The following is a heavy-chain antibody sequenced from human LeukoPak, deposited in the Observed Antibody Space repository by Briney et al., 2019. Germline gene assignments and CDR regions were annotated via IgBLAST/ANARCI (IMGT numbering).Heavy chain of an antibody. CDR2: INPTAGST. D-gene: IGHD3-9*01. CDR3: ARPAYYDILTDDPSNNWFDP. Sequence: ASVKVSCKTSGYTFTSYYIHWARQAPGQGLEWMGIINPTAGSTNYAQKFQGRVTMTSDTSISTAYMELRRLRSDDTAVYYCARPAYYDILTDDPSNNWFDPWGQGTLVTVSS. V-gene: IGHV1-2*02. CDR1: GYTFTSYY. J-gene: IGHJ5*02.